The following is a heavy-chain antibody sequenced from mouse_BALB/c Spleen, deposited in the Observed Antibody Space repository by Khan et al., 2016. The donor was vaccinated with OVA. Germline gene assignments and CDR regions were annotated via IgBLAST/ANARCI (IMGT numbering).Heavy chain of an antibody. D-gene: IGHD2-3*01. CDR2: ISYSGST. CDR1: GYSITSDYA. Sequence: EVQLQESGPGLVKPSQSLSLTCTVTGYSITSDYAWNWIRQFPGNKLEWMGYISYSGSTSYNPSLKSRISITRDTSKKQFYLQLNAVTTEDTATYYVARAGYYEAWFAYWGQGTLVTVSA. V-gene: IGHV3-2*02. CDR3: ARAGYYEAWFAY. J-gene: IGHJ3*01.